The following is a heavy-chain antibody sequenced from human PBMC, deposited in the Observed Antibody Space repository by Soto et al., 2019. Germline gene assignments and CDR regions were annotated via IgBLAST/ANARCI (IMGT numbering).Heavy chain of an antibody. CDR2: ISSSSSTI. J-gene: IGHJ1*01. D-gene: IGHD3-10*01. CDR3: ARDIYGSGSYAEYFQN. Sequence: EVQLVESGGGLVQPGGSLRLSCAASGFTFSTYSINWVRQAPGQGLEWVSYISSSSSTIYYADAVKGRFTIARDNAKNSVYLQMNSLRAEDTAVYYCARDIYGSGSYAEYFQNWGQGTLVTVSS. CDR1: GFTFSTYS. V-gene: IGHV3-48*01.